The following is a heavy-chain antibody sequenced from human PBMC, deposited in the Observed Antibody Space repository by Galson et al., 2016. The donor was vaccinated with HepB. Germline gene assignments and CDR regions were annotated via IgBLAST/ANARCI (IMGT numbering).Heavy chain of an antibody. J-gene: IGHJ6*02. V-gene: IGHV3-7*01. CDR3: ARVFMSYYDILTGYSYSLDV. CDR1: GFTFSRYW. CDR2: IKQDGSEK. D-gene: IGHD3-9*01. Sequence: LRLSCAASGFTFSRYWMSWVRQAPGKGLEWVANIKQDGSEKYYVDSVMGRFTISRDNAKNSLDLQMNSLRVEDTAIYYCARVFMSYYDILTGYSYSLDVWGQGSTVTVSS.